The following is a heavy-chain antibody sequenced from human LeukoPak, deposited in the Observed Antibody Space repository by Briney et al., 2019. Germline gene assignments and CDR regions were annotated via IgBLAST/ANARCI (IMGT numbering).Heavy chain of an antibody. CDR2: IYNSGST. CDR3: ARDLVGATWFDY. D-gene: IGHD1-26*01. J-gene: IGHJ4*02. Sequence: SETLSLTCTVSGGSISSYYWSWIRQPPGKGLEWIGYIYNSGSTNYNPSLKSRVTISADTSKNQFSLKLSSVTAADTAVYYCARDLVGATWFDYWGQGTLVTVSS. V-gene: IGHV4-59*12. CDR1: GGSISSYY.